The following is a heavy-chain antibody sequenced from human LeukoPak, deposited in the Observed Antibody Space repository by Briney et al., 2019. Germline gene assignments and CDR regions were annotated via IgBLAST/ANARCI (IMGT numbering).Heavy chain of an antibody. D-gene: IGHD4-23*01. CDR2: IIPIFGTA. CDR1: GGTFSSYA. V-gene: IGHV1-69*13. CDR3: ARHDYGGITQFDY. J-gene: IGHJ4*02. Sequence: SVKVSCKASGGTFSSYAISWVRQAPGQGLEWLGGIIPIFGTANYAQKFQGRVTITADESTSTAYMELSSLRSEDTAAYYCARHDYGGITQFDYWGQGTLVTVSS.